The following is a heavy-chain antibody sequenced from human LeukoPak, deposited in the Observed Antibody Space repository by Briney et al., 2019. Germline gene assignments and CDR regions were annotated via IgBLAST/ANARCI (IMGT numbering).Heavy chain of an antibody. V-gene: IGHV6-1*01. CDR1: GDSVSSNSVA. Sequence: SQTLSLTCAISGDSVSSNSVAWNWIRQSPSRGLEWLGRAYFRSKWYNDYAVSVKSRITINPDTSKNQFSLQLNSVSPEDTAMYYCAGSQSGVGFDYWGQGTLVTVSS. CDR3: AGSQSGVGFDY. D-gene: IGHD3-3*01. J-gene: IGHJ4*02. CDR2: AYFRSKWYN.